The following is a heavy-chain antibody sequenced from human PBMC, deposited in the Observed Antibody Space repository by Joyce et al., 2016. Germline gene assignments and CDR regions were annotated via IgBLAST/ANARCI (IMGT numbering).Heavy chain of an antibody. J-gene: IGHJ4*02. CDR2: ISPNSGDT. CDR1: GYTFTGYY. CDR3: ARDSPLTY. V-gene: IGHV1-2*02. Sequence: QVQLVQSGAEVKQPGASVKVSCKASGYTFTGYYIHWVRQAPGQGLEWMGWISPNSGDTNYAQKLQGRVSMTRDMSISTAYMELSGLMSDDTAVYYCARDSPLTYWGQGTLLAVSS.